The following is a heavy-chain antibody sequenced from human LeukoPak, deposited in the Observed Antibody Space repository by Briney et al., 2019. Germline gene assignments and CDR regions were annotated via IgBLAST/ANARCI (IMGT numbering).Heavy chain of an antibody. J-gene: IGHJ4*02. Sequence: PSETLSLTCSVSASSLSVYYWSWIRQSPGKGLEWIAYIFETGDTKYNSSLRARATISIDTSKSQFSLNLRSVTAADTAVYYCARGVYIAAAQYGYWGQGTLVTVSS. CDR2: IFETGDT. D-gene: IGHD6-13*01. CDR3: ARGVYIAAAQYGY. CDR1: ASSLSVYY. V-gene: IGHV4-59*01.